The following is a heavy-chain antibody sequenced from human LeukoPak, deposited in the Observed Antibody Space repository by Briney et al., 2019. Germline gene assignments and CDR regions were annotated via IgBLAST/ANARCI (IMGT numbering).Heavy chain of an antibody. Sequence: GGSLRLSCAASGFTFGRDSLNWVRQAPGKGLEWVSHISGTSSTIYYTDSVKGRFTISRDNAKNSLYLQMNSLRAEDTAVYYCARGGYYDSSGYSDYWGQGTLVTVSS. V-gene: IGHV3-48*01. CDR1: GFTFGRDS. CDR2: ISGTSSTI. J-gene: IGHJ4*02. D-gene: IGHD3-22*01. CDR3: ARGGYYDSSGYSDY.